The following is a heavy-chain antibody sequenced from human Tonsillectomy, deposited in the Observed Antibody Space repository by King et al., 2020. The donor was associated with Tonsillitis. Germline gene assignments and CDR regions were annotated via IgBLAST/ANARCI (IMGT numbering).Heavy chain of an antibody. J-gene: IGHJ4*02. CDR3: ARIQWSPL. D-gene: IGHD2-15*01. V-gene: IGHV4-59*01. CDR2: IYRSGST. CDR1: GGSISAYY. Sequence: QLQESGPGLVKPSETLSLICTVSGGSISAYYWNWIRQPPGKGLEWIGYIYRSGSTNYNPSLKSRVSISVDTSNNQFSLKLDSVTAADTAVYYCARIQWSPLWGQGTLVTVSS.